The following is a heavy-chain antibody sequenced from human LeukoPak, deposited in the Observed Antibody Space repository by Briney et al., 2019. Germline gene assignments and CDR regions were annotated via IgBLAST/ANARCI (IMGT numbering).Heavy chain of an antibody. J-gene: IGHJ3*02. CDR3: AREVYSSSRPADAFDI. V-gene: IGHV3-7*01. Sequence: GGSLRLSCVGSGFTFSTYWMSWVRQAPGKGLEWVANIMQDESEKNYVDSVKGRFTISRDNAKNSLYLQMNSLRAEDTAVYYCAREVYSSSRPADAFDIWGQGTMVTVSS. CDR2: IMQDESEK. D-gene: IGHD6-13*01. CDR1: GFTFSTYW.